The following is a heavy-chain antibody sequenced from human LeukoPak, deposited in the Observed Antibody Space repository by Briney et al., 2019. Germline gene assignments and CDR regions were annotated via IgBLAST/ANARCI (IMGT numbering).Heavy chain of an antibody. CDR3: ARDVRCTYGFEY. CDR2: VYNSGTT. CDR1: GGSLSNQY. Sequence: SETLSLTCTVSGGSLSNQYWNWIRQPPGKGLEWIGYVYNSGTTNYNPSLETRVTISADTSKNQFSLNLTSVTAADTAVYYCARDVRCTYGFEYWGPGTLVTVSS. D-gene: IGHD5-24*01. J-gene: IGHJ4*02. V-gene: IGHV4-59*11.